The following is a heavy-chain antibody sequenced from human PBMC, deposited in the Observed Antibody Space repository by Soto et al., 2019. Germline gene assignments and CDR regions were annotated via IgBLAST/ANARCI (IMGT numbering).Heavy chain of an antibody. CDR3: AKDNYDSSGYYWDDAFDI. J-gene: IGHJ3*02. CDR2: ISGSGGST. V-gene: IGHV3-23*01. Sequence: EVQLLESGGGLVQPGGSLRLSCAASGFTFSSYAMSWVRQAPGKGLEWVSAISGSGGSTYYADSVKGRFTISRDNSKNTLYLQMNSLRAEDTAVYYCAKDNYDSSGYYWDDAFDIWGQGTMVTVSS. D-gene: IGHD3-22*01. CDR1: GFTFSSYA.